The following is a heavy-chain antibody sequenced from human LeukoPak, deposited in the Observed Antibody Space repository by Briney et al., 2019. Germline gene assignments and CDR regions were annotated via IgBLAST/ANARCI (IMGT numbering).Heavy chain of an antibody. CDR2: INPNSGGT. V-gene: IGHV1-2*02. CDR1: GYTFTGYY. CDR3: ARALAAAGTGLY. Sequence: ASVTVSCKASGYTFTGYYMHWVRQAPGQGLEWMGWINPNSGGTNYAQKFQGRVTMTRDTSISTAYMELSRLRSDDTAVYYCARALAAAGTGLYWGQGTLVTVSS. D-gene: IGHD6-13*01. J-gene: IGHJ4*02.